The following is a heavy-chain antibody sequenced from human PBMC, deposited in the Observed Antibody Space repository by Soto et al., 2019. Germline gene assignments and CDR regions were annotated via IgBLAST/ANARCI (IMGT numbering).Heavy chain of an antibody. J-gene: IGHJ3*01. V-gene: IGHV1-69*13. D-gene: IGHD3-22*01. CDR2: IIPIFGTA. CDR3: ARSLVVVVIEDAFDL. CDR1: GGTFSSYA. Sequence: VASVKVSCKASGGTFSSYAISWVRQAPGQGLEWMGGIIPIFGTANYAQKFQGRVTITADESTSTAYMELSSLRSEDTAVYYCARSLVVVVIEDAFDLWGQGTMVTVSS.